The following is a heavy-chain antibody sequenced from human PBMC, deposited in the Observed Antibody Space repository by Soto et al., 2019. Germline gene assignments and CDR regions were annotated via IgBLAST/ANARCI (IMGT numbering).Heavy chain of an antibody. CDR3: AREGNWNYSDAFDI. D-gene: IGHD1-7*01. V-gene: IGHV3-48*01. J-gene: IGHJ3*02. Sequence: GGSLRLSCAASGFTFSSYSMNWVRQAPGKGLEWVSYISSSSSTIYYADSVKGRFTISRDNAKNSLYLQMNSLRAEDTAVYYCAREGNWNYSDAFDIWGQGTMVTVSS. CDR2: ISSSSSTI. CDR1: GFTFSSYS.